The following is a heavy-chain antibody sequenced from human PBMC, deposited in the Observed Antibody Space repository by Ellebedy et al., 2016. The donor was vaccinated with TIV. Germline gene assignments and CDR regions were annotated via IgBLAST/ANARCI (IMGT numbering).Heavy chain of an antibody. J-gene: IGHJ4*02. V-gene: IGHV3-33*01. D-gene: IGHD4-23*01. Sequence: GESLKISCAASGFSFSSYGMHWVRQSPGKGLEWMAFIWYDGADESYAESVEGRFSISRDNSKNTLYLHMKSLRAEDTAIYSWARDSRGRWTTFDHWGQGTVVAVSS. CDR3: ARDSRGRWTTFDH. CDR1: GFSFSSYG. CDR2: IWYDGADE.